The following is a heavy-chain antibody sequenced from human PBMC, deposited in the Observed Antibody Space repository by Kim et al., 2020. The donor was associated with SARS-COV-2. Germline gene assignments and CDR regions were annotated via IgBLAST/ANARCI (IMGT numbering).Heavy chain of an antibody. D-gene: IGHD3-3*01. J-gene: IGHJ5*02. CDR1: GGSFSGYY. CDR2: INHSGST. CDR3: ARGSSSITIFGVVIDTDDWFAP. Sequence: SETLSLTCAVYGGSFSGYYWSWIRQPPGKGLDWIGEINHSGSTNYNPSLKSRVTISVDTSKNQFSLKLSSVTAADTAVYYCARGSSSITIFGVVIDTDDWFAPWGQGTLVPVSS. V-gene: IGHV4-34*01.